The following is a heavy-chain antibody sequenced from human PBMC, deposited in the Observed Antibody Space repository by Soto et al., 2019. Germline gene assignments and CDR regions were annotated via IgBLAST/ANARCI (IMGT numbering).Heavy chain of an antibody. CDR3: ARAGEDYYDSSGSRKFDY. V-gene: IGHV4-59*01. Sequence: SETLSLTCTVSGGSISSYYWSWIRQPPGKGLEWIGYIYYSGSTNYNPSLKSRVTISVDTSKNQFSLKLSSVTAADTTVYYCARAGEDYYDSSGSRKFDYWGQGTLVTVSS. CDR1: GGSISSYY. CDR2: IYYSGST. J-gene: IGHJ4*02. D-gene: IGHD3-22*01.